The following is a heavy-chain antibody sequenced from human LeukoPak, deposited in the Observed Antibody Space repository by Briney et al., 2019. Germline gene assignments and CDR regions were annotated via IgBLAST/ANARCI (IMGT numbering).Heavy chain of an antibody. J-gene: IGHJ4*02. Sequence: GGSLRLSCAASGFTLSSYGMHWVRQAPGKGLEWVAVIWYDGSNKYYADSAKGRFTISRDNSKNTLDLQMNSLRAEDTAVYYCARDRSYDFWSGYSTPDYWGQGTLVTVSS. D-gene: IGHD3-3*01. CDR1: GFTLSSYG. CDR2: IWYDGSNK. CDR3: ARDRSYDFWSGYSTPDY. V-gene: IGHV3-33*01.